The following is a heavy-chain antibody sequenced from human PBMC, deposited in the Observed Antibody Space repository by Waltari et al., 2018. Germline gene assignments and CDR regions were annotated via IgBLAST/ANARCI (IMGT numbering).Heavy chain of an antibody. CDR3: ARGDFRLSYYYMDV. V-gene: IGHV1-2*02. J-gene: IGHJ6*03. CDR2: ISPNIGDK. D-gene: IGHD3-3*01. Sequence: QVQLVQSGAEVKKPGASVQVSCKASGYTFTGYYIHWVRQAPGKGLEWMGWISPNIGDKNYSQKFKGRFTMTRDTSTTTAYRELSRLTSDDTAVFYCARGDFRLSYYYMDVWGKGTTVTVS. CDR1: GYTFTGYY.